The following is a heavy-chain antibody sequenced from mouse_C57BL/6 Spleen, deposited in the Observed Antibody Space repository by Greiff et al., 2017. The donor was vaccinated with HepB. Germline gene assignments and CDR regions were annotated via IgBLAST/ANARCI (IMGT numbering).Heavy chain of an antibody. V-gene: IGHV1-9*01. CDR2: IFPGSGST. CDR1: GYTFTGYW. CDR3: ARQAHYYAMDD. J-gene: IGHJ4*01. Sequence: VHLVESGAELMKPGASVKLSCKATGYTFTGYWIEWVKQRPGHGLEWIGEIFPGSGSTNYNEKFKGKATVTADTSSNTAYMQLSSLTTEDSAIYSCARQAHYYAMDDWGQGTSVTVSS. D-gene: IGHD3-2*02.